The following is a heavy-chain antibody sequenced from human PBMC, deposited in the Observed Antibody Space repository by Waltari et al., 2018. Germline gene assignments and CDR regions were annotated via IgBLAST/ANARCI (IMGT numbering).Heavy chain of an antibody. J-gene: IGHJ4*02. V-gene: IGHV3-23*01. Sequence: EVQLLESGGGLVQPGGSLRLSCAASGFTFSSYAMSWVSQAPGKGLEWVSAISGSGGSTYYADSVKGRFTISRDNSKNTLYLQMNSLRAEDTAVYYCAKIPYDFWSGGYFDYWGQGTLVTVSS. CDR1: GFTFSSYA. CDR2: ISGSGGST. D-gene: IGHD3-3*01. CDR3: AKIPYDFWSGGYFDY.